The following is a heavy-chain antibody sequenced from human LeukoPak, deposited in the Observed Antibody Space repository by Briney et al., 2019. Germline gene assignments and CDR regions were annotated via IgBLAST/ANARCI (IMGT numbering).Heavy chain of an antibody. CDR3: ARLELHRGAAFDI. Sequence: ASVKVSCTASGYTFTGYYMHWVRQAPGQGLEWMGWINPNSGGTNYAQKFQGRVTMTRDTSISTAYMELSRLRSDDTAVYYCARLELHRGAAFDIWGQGTMVTVSS. D-gene: IGHD1-7*01. CDR1: GYTFTGYY. V-gene: IGHV1-2*02. CDR2: INPNSGGT. J-gene: IGHJ3*02.